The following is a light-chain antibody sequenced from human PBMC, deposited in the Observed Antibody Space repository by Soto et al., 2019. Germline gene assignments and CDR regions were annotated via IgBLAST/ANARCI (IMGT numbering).Light chain of an antibody. CDR1: SSDVGYYKY. Sequence: QSVLTQPASVSGSPGQSITLSCIGTSSDVGYYKYVSWYQQYPGTAPKLIIYEVTNRPSGVSDRFSGSRSGNTASLTISGLQAEDEADYYCSSYTPTRTLFGGGTKLTVL. CDR2: EVT. J-gene: IGLJ3*02. CDR3: SSYTPTRTL. V-gene: IGLV2-14*01.